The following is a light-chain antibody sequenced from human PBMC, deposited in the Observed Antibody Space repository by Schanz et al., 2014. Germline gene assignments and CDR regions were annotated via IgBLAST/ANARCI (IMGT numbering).Light chain of an antibody. J-gene: IGLJ2*01. Sequence: QSVLTQPPSASGSPGQSVTISCAGTSGDVGGYDLVSWYQHHPGKAPKVVIFQVTKRPSGVPDRFSGSKSGNTASLTISGLQAEDEADYYCSSYAGSNTLVFGGGTKLTVL. CDR2: QVT. V-gene: IGLV2-8*01. CDR1: SGDVGGYDL. CDR3: SSYAGSNTLV.